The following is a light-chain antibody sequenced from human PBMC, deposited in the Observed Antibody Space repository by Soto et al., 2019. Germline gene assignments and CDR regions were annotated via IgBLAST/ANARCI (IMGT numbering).Light chain of an antibody. V-gene: IGLV2-14*01. CDR3: SSYTSSSTLV. Sequence: QSALTQPASVSGSPGQSITISCTGTSSDFGGYNYVSWYQQHPGKAPKLMIYEVSNRPSGGSNRFSGSKSGNTASLTISGLQAEDEADYYCSSYTSSSTLVFGTGTKLTVL. J-gene: IGLJ1*01. CDR1: SSDFGGYNY. CDR2: EVS.